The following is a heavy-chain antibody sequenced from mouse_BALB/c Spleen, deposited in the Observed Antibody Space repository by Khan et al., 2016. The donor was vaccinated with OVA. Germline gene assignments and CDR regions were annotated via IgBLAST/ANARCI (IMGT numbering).Heavy chain of an antibody. Sequence: VQLQESGPGLVAPSQSLSITCPISGFSLTNYGVHWVRQPPGKGLEWLVVIWSDGSTTYNSALKSRLIISTDNSKSQVFLKLNSLQTDDTAMYYCARQPYYHYYIMDYWGQGTSVTVAS. CDR1: GFSLTNYG. D-gene: IGHD2-10*01. CDR3: ARQPYYHYYIMDY. CDR2: IWSDGST. V-gene: IGHV2-6-1*01. J-gene: IGHJ4*01.